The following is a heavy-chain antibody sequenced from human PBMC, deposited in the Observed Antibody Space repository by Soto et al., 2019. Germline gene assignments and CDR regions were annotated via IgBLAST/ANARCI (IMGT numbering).Heavy chain of an antibody. Sequence: EVQVLESGGGLVQPGGSLRLSCAASGFTFSSYAMSWVRQAPGKGLEWVSAISGSGVSTRYADSVQGRFTISRDTSKHTLYLQMNSLRAEDTAVYYCAKFYYGDYSYYYYGMDVWGQGTTVTVSS. CDR1: GFTFSSYA. D-gene: IGHD4-17*01. V-gene: IGHV3-23*01. J-gene: IGHJ6*02. CDR3: AKFYYGDYSYYYYGMDV. CDR2: ISGSGVST.